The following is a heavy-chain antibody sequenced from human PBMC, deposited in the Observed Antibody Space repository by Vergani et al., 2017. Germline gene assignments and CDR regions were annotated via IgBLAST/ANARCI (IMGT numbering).Heavy chain of an antibody. Sequence: EVQLLESGGGLVQPGGSLRLSCAASGFTFSTYAMTWVRQAPGKGLEWVSTISSDGGSTDYADSVKGRITISRDNSKNTLSLQMNSLTADDTAIYYCAGPQGTSAYYYGGFDYWGQGILVTVSS. J-gene: IGHJ4*02. D-gene: IGHD3-22*01. CDR3: AGPQGTSAYYYGGFDY. CDR2: ISSDGGST. V-gene: IGHV3-23*01. CDR1: GFTFSTYA.